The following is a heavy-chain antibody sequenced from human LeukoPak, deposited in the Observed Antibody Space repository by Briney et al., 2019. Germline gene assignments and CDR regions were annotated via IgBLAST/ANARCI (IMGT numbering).Heavy chain of an antibody. CDR1: GGSVSSGSYY. CDR2: IYYSGST. V-gene: IGHV4-61*01. J-gene: IGHJ4*02. Sequence: SETLSLTCIVSGGSVSSGSYYWSWIRQPPGKGLEWIGYIYYSGSTNYNSSLKSRVTISVDTSKNQFSLKLSSVTAADTAVYYCARASSSRWFYFDSWGQGTLVTVSS. D-gene: IGHD3-9*01. CDR3: ARASSSRWFYFDS.